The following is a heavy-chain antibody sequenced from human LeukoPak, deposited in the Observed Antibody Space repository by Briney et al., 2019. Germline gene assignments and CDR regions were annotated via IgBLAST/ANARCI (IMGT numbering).Heavy chain of an antibody. CDR1: GFTFSDYY. D-gene: IGHD2-21*02. J-gene: IGHJ5*02. CDR3: ARDMVTAISWFDP. V-gene: IGHV3-11*06. Sequence: GGSLRLSCAASGFTFSDYYMSWIRQAPGKGLEWVSYISSSSYTNYADSVKGRFTISRDNAKNSLYLQMNSLRAEDTAVYYCARDMVTAISWFDPWGQGTLVTVSS. CDR2: ISSSSYT.